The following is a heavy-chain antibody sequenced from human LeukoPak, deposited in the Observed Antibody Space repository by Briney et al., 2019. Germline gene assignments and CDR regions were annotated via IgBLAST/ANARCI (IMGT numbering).Heavy chain of an antibody. V-gene: IGHV4-38-2*02. CDR3: ETTRNGLVVQMPAGIFDY. CDR1: GYSIRSGYS. Sequence: KPSETLSLTCSVSGYSIRSGYSWGWIRQPPGQGLEWVGTKFQNGTAYYNPSLKSRVTISIDTSKNKFSLDLTSVTATDTALYYCETTRNGLVVQMPAGIFDYWGQGALVTVSS. J-gene: IGHJ4*02. CDR2: KFQNGTA. D-gene: IGHD2-2*02.